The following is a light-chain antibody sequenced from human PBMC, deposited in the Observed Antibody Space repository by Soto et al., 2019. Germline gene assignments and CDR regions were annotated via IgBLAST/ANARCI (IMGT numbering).Light chain of an antibody. Sequence: VLTHPASVSGAPGECITISCTGNASDFGAFNHVSWYQQHPNKAPTLVIYDVNKRPSGVSSRFSGSKSGDTASLTISSLQAEDGADYFCSSFSSSSTPVLFGGGTKVTV. J-gene: IGLJ3*02. CDR2: DVN. V-gene: IGLV2-14*03. CDR1: ASDFGAFNH. CDR3: SSFSSSSTPVL.